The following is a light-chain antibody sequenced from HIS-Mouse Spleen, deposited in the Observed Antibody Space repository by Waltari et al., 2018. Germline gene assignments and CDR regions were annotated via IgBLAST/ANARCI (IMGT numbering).Light chain of an antibody. CDR2: SNN. J-gene: IGLJ3*02. CDR3: AAWDDSLNGWV. CDR1: SPNLGRNP. V-gene: IGLV1-44*01. Sequence: QSVLTQPPSASGTPGQRVTIPCSGSSPNLGRNPVNWYQQLPGTAPKLLIYSNNQRPSGVPDRFSGSKSGTSASLAISGLQSEDEADYYCAAWDDSLNGWVFGGGTKLTVL.